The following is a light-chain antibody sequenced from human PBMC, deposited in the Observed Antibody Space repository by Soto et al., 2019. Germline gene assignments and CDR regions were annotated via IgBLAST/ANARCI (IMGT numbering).Light chain of an antibody. V-gene: IGLV2-14*01. CDR1: SSDVGAYNY. CDR2: EVS. J-gene: IGLJ1*01. Sequence: QSVLAHPASVAGSPGQSITISCTGTSSDVGAYNYVSWYQQHPGKAPKLMIYEVSNRPSGVSNRFSGSKSGNTASLTISGLQAEDEADYYCSSYTSSSTYVFATGTKGTVL. CDR3: SSYTSSSTYV.